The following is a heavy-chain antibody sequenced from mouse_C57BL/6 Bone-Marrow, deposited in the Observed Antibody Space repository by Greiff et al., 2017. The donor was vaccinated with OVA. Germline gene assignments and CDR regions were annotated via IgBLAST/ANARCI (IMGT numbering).Heavy chain of an antibody. J-gene: IGHJ1*03. CDR2: ISNGGGST. V-gene: IGHV5-12*01. CDR3: ARPQTGTGGYCDV. Sequence: EVQVVESGGGLVQPGGSLKLSCAASGFTFSDYYMYWVRQTPEKRLEWVAYISNGGGSTYYPDTVKGRFTISRDNAKNTLYLQMSRLKSEDTAMYYCARPQTGTGGYCDVWGTGTTVTVSS. D-gene: IGHD4-1*01. CDR1: GFTFSDYY.